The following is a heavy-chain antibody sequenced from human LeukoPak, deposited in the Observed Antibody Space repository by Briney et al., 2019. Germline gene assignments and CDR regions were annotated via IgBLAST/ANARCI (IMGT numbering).Heavy chain of an antibody. D-gene: IGHD2-2*01. Sequence: PSETLSLTCTVSGGSITSGDYYWSWLRQPPGTGLEGLGYIYYTGSTYYSPSLKSRLTISIDTSKNQFSLKLSSVTAADTAVYYCARDGRGYCSTTSCYEVDSWGQGTLVTVSA. V-gene: IGHV4-30-4*01. CDR1: GGSITSGDYY. CDR3: ARDGRGYCSTTSCYEVDS. J-gene: IGHJ4*02. CDR2: IYYTGST.